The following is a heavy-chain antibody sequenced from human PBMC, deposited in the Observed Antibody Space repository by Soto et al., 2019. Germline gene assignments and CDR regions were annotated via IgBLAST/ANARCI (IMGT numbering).Heavy chain of an antibody. V-gene: IGHV4-61*08. Sequence: SETLSLTCTVSGGSISSGGYYWSWIRQHPGKGLEWIGYIYYSGSTNYNPSLKSRVTISVDTSKNQFSLKLSSVTAADTAVYYCARGSYDILTGYPYYYGMDVWGQGTTVTVSS. D-gene: IGHD3-9*01. CDR1: GGSISSGGYY. CDR2: IYYSGST. J-gene: IGHJ6*02. CDR3: ARGSYDILTGYPYYYGMDV.